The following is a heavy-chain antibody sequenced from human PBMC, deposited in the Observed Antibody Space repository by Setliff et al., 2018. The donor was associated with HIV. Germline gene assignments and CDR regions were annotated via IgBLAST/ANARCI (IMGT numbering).Heavy chain of an antibody. CDR2: ISSINGNT. CDR1: GYTFTAYG. D-gene: IGHD2-21*01. V-gene: IGHV1-18*01. J-gene: IGHJ4*02. CDR3: ARGTINNYFDY. Sequence: ASVKVSCKTSGYTFTAYGINWVRQAPGQGLEWMGGISSINGNTNYAQKFQGRVTMTTDTFTNTAYMELRSLRSDDTAVYYCARGTINNYFDYWGQGTLVTVSS.